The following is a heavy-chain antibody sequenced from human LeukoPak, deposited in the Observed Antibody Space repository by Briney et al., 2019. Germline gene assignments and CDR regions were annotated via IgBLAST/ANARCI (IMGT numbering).Heavy chain of an antibody. V-gene: IGHV3-49*04. CDR3: TTRYYDSSGYGDY. D-gene: IGHD3-22*01. CDR1: GFTFSSYT. J-gene: IGHJ4*02. Sequence: PGGSLRLSCAASGFTFSSYTITWVRQAPGKGLEWVGFIRSKAYGGTTEYAASVKGRFTISRDDSKSIAYLQMNSLKTEDTAVYYCTTRYYDSSGYGDYWGQGTLVTVSS. CDR2: IRSKAYGGTT.